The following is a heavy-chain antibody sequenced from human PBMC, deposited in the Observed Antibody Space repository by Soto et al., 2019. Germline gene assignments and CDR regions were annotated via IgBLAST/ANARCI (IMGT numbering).Heavy chain of an antibody. CDR3: ARRRITTFGVVITGYGMDV. CDR2: IYHSGTA. D-gene: IGHD3-3*01. CDR1: GGSISNNNC. J-gene: IGHJ6*02. Sequence: SETLSLTCAVSGGSISNNNCWNWVRQPPGKGLEWIGEIYHSGTANYNPSLKSRVTISVDKPNNQFSLTLNSVTAADTAVYYCARRRITTFGVVITGYGMDVWGQGTTVTVSS. V-gene: IGHV4-4*02.